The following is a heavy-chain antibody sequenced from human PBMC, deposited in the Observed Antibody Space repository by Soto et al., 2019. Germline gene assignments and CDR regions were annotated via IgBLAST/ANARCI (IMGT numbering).Heavy chain of an antibody. Sequence: GASVKVSCKASGYTFTSYGISWVRQAPGQGLEWMGWISSYNGNTNYAQKVQGRVTLTTDTSTSTTYMELRSLRSDDTAVYYCARGPRYCSTTTRFSGVTWFDPWGQGTLVTVSS. CDR3: ARGPRYCSTTTRFSGVTWFDP. V-gene: IGHV1-18*04. J-gene: IGHJ5*02. D-gene: IGHD2-2*01. CDR1: GYTFTSYG. CDR2: ISSYNGNT.